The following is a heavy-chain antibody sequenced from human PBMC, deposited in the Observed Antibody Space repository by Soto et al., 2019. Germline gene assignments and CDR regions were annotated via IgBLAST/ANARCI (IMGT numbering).Heavy chain of an antibody. V-gene: IGHV1-8*01. CDR2: MNPGSGDT. CDR3: ARMATFGSLNWFDP. D-gene: IGHD3-16*01. CDR1: GYSFTNND. J-gene: IGHJ5*02. Sequence: QVQLVQSGAEVREPGASVKVSCKASGYSFTNNDVTWVRQATGQGLEWMGWMNPGSGDTGYAQKFQGRVTMTRDISIATAYMELSSLRSDDTAIYYCARMATFGSLNWFDPWGQGTLVTGSS.